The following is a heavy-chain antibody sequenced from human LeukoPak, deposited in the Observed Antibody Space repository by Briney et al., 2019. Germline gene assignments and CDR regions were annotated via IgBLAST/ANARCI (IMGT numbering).Heavy chain of an antibody. J-gene: IGHJ4*02. CDR3: SRGGGYGDY. V-gene: IGHV4-4*07. CDR1: GAPITSFY. CDR2: IHTNGGT. Sequence: PAETLSLTCTVSGAPITSFYYNWIRQSAGKGLEWIGRIHTNGGTDYRPSLNSRVTMSVDTSKKQISLKLTSVTAADTAVYFCSRGGGYGDYWGQGILVTVSS. D-gene: IGHD5-12*01.